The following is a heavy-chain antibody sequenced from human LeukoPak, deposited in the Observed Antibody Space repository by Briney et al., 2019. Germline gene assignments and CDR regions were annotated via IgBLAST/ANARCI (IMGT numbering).Heavy chain of an antibody. CDR2: IKQDGSEK. CDR1: GFTFSSYW. D-gene: IGHD5-12*01. V-gene: IGHV3-7*04. CDR3: ARDYSGYDFPPDY. Sequence: GGSLRLSCAASGFTFSSYWMSWVRQAPGKGLEWVANIKQDGSEKYYVDCVKGRFTISRDNAKSSLYLQMNSLRAEDTAVYYCARDYSGYDFPPDYWGQGTLVTVSS. J-gene: IGHJ4*02.